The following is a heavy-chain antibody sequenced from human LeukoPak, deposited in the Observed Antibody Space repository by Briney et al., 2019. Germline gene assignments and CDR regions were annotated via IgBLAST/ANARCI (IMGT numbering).Heavy chain of an antibody. J-gene: IGHJ4*02. CDR3: ARMAGTGTPYRGNFDY. V-gene: IGHV4-34*01. CDR1: GGSFSGYY. CDR2: INYSGST. D-gene: IGHD1/OR15-1a*01. Sequence: SSETLSLTCAVYGGSFSGYYWSWIRQPPGKGLEWIGEINYSGSTNYNPSLKSRVTISVDTSKNQFSLKLSSVTAADTAVYYCARMAGTGTPYRGNFDYWGQGTLVTVSS.